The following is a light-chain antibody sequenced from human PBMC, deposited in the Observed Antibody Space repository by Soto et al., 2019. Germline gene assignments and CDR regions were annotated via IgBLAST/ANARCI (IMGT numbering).Light chain of an antibody. CDR2: AAS. V-gene: IGKV1-39*01. J-gene: IGKJ3*01. Sequence: DIQMTQSPSSLSASVGDRVTITCRASQSISSYLNWYQQKPGKAPKLLIYAASSLQSGVPSRFSGSGSGTDFTLTISSLQPEAFATYYCQQSYSTLPFTFGPGTKVEIK. CDR1: QSISSY. CDR3: QQSYSTLPFT.